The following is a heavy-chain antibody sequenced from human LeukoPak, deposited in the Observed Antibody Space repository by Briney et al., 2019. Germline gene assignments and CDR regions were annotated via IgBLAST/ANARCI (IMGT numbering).Heavy chain of an antibody. Sequence: GESLKISCKGSGYSFTSYWIGWVRQMPGKGLEWMGIIYPGDSDTRYSASFQGQVTISADKSISTAYLQWSSLKASDTAMYYCARHVTTVTTAGREGDYYGMDVWGQGTTVTVSS. CDR2: IYPGDSDT. D-gene: IGHD4-17*01. V-gene: IGHV5-51*01. CDR3: ARHVTTVTTAGREGDYYGMDV. CDR1: GYSFTSYW. J-gene: IGHJ6*02.